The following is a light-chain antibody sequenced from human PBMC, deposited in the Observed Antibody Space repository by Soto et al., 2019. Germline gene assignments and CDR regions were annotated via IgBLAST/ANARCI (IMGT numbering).Light chain of an antibody. CDR3: QQDYSYLRT. CDR1: QGISSY. J-gene: IGKJ5*01. V-gene: IGKV1-8*01. Sequence: AIRMTQSPSSLSASTGDRVTITCRASQGISSYLAWYQQKPGKAPKRLIYAASTLQSGVPSRFSGSGSGTDFTLTISCLQSEDFATYYCQQDYSYLRTFGGGTRLEIK. CDR2: AAS.